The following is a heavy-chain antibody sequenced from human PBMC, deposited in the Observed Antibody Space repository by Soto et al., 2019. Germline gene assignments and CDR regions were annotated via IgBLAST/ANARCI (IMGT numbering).Heavy chain of an antibody. CDR1: NFTVSSNY. CDR3: AGSSPLFY. Sequence: EVQLVESGGGLVQPGGSLRLSCAANNFTVSSNYIRWVRQAPGKGLEWVSIIYSGDSTYYADSVKGRFTISRHNSKNTLYLQMNCLRAEDTAMYYCAGSSPLFYWGQGTLVTVSS. J-gene: IGHJ4*02. D-gene: IGHD6-13*01. CDR2: IYSGDST. V-gene: IGHV3-53*04.